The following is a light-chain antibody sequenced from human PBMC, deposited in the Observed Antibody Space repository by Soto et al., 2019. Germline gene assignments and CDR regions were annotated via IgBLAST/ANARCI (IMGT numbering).Light chain of an antibody. Sequence: DIQMTQSPSTLSSSVGDRVTITCRAIQNINRWLAWYQQKPGKAPKLLIYDASSLESGVPSRFSGSGSGTEFTLTISSLQPDDSATYYCQQYNSYSQTFGQGTKVDIK. CDR3: QQYNSYSQT. V-gene: IGKV1-5*01. CDR1: QNINRW. CDR2: DAS. J-gene: IGKJ1*01.